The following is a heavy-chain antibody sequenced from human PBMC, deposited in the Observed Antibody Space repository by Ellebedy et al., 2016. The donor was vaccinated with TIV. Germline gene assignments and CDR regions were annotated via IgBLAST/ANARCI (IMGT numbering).Heavy chain of an antibody. D-gene: IGHD1-26*01. CDR3: ARVRYSGSFSGFDY. CDR1: GFTVSSNY. CDR2: LYCGGST. V-gene: IGHV3-53*01. Sequence: GESLKISCAASGFTVSSNYMSWVRQAPGKGLEWVSVLYCGGSTYYADSVKGRFTISRDNSKNTLYVQMNSLRAEDTAVYYCARVRYSGSFSGFDYWGQGTLVTVSS. J-gene: IGHJ4*02.